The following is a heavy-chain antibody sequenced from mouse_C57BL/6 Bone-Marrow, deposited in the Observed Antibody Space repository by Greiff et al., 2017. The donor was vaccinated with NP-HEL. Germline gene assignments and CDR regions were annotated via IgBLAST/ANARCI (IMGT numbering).Heavy chain of an antibody. CDR1: GFSLTSYG. D-gene: IGHD1-1*01. CDR3: ARPHYYGSSPFAY. J-gene: IGHJ3*01. V-gene: IGHV2-2*01. Sequence: VMLVESGPGLVQPSQSLSITCTVSGFSLTSYGVHWVRQSPGKGLEWLGVIWSGGSTDYNAAFISRLSISKDNSKSQVFFKMSSLQADDTAIYYCARPHYYGSSPFAYWGQGTLVTVSA. CDR2: IWSGGST.